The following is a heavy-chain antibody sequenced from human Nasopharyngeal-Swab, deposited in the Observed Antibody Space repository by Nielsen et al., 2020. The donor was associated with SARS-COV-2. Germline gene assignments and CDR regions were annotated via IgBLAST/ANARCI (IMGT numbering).Heavy chain of an antibody. CDR2: IHHSGST. Sequence: GSLRLSCAVYGGSFSAYYWGWIRQPPGKGLEWIAEIHHSGSTNYNPSLKSRVTLSVDTSMNQFSLELRSVTAADTAVYYCARGLSGIVPAPILGLGPYYYYYYMDVWGKGTTVTVSS. V-gene: IGHV4-34*01. CDR3: ARGLSGIVPAPILGLGPYYYYYYMDV. CDR1: GGSFSAYY. J-gene: IGHJ6*03. D-gene: IGHD2-2*01.